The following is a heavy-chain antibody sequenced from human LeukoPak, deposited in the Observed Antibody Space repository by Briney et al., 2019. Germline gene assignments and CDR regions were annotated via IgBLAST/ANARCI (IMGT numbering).Heavy chain of an antibody. CDR1: GFTFSNYE. J-gene: IGHJ6*04. CDR2: ISSSGTTT. CDR3: AELGITMIGGV. Sequence: GGSLRLSCAASGFTFSNYEMNWVRQAPGKGLEWVSYISSSGTTTYYADSVKGRFTISRDNAKNSLYLQMNSPRAEDTAVYYCAELGITMIGGVWGKGTTVTISS. V-gene: IGHV3-48*03. D-gene: IGHD3-10*02.